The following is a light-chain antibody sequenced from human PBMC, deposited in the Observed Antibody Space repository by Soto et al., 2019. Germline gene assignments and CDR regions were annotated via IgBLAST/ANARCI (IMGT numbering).Light chain of an antibody. CDR3: SSFTSSSTFV. V-gene: IGLV2-14*03. J-gene: IGLJ1*01. CDR1: SSDVGRYNY. Sequence: QSVLAQPASVSGSHVQSITISCTGTSSDVGRYNYVSWFQQHPGKVPKLIIYDVSNWPSGVSDRFSGSKSGNTASLTISGLHPEDEADYYCSSFTSSSTFVFGTGTKVTVL. CDR2: DVS.